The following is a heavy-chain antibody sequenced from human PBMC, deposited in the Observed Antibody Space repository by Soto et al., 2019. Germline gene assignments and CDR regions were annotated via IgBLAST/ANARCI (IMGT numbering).Heavy chain of an antibody. V-gene: IGHV3-66*01. CDR1: GFTVSSNY. Sequence: GGSLRLSCAASGFTVSSNYMSWVRQAPGKGLEWVSVIYSGGSTYYADSVKGRFTTSRDNSKNTLYLQMNSLRAEDTAVYYCARPLSGYIDYWGQGTLVTVSS. CDR2: IYSGGST. CDR3: ARPLSGYIDY. J-gene: IGHJ4*02. D-gene: IGHD1-26*01.